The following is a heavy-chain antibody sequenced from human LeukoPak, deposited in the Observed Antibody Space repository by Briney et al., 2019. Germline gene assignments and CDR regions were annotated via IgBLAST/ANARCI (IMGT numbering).Heavy chain of an antibody. D-gene: IGHD3-9*01. Sequence: GGSLRLSCAASGFTFSSYAMTWVRQAPGKGLEWVSSVTGSGGHSTYYADSVKGRFTISRVNSKNTLYLQMNSLRAEDTAVYYCAKDQTGRYFDWFPPGDYWGQGTLVTVSS. V-gene: IGHV3-23*01. CDR3: AKDQTGRYFDWFPPGDY. CDR1: GFTFSSYA. CDR2: VTGSGGHST. J-gene: IGHJ4*02.